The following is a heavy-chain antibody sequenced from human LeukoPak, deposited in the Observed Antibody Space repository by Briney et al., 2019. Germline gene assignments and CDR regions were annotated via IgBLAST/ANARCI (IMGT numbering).Heavy chain of an antibody. CDR1: GGAISSSSYY. CDR3: ARGAVIGRGYSYTNY. Sequence: SSETLSLTCTVSGGAISSSSYYWGWIRQPPGKGREWNGSIYYSGSTYCNPSLKSRVTISVDTSNNQFSMKLSSVPAADTAVYYCARGAVIGRGYSYTNYWGQGTLVTVSS. V-gene: IGHV4-39*07. J-gene: IGHJ4*02. D-gene: IGHD5-18*01. CDR2: IYYSGST.